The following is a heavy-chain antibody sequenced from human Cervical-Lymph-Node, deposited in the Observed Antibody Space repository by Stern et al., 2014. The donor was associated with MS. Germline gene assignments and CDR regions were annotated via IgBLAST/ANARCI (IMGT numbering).Heavy chain of an antibody. Sequence: QVQLVQSGAEVKKPGASVKVSCKASGHTITSYGISWVRQAPGQGLEWMGWISAHNGNTTYVQKLQGRLTMTTDTSTSTAYMELRSLRSDDTAVYYCATFIATAGTFNYWGQGTLVTVSS. CDR3: ATFIATAGTFNY. CDR2: ISAHNGNT. CDR1: GHTITSYG. V-gene: IGHV1-18*01. D-gene: IGHD6-25*01. J-gene: IGHJ4*02.